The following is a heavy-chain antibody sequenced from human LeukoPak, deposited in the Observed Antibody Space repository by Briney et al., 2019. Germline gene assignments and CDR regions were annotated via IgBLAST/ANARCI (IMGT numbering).Heavy chain of an antibody. V-gene: IGHV4-4*07. D-gene: IGHD2-2*01. CDR1: GAFSTKYF. Sequence: SETLSLTCSVSGAFSTKYFWSWIRQPAGKGLEWIGRINTSGDTNYNPSLKSRVTMSVDTSKNQFSLNLSSMTAADTAVYYCARTLLPATMGAFDIWGQGTMVTVSS. CDR3: ARTLLPATMGAFDI. J-gene: IGHJ3*02. CDR2: INTSGDT.